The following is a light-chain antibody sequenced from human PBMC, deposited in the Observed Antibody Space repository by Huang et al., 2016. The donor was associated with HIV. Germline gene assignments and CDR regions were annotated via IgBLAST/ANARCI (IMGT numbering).Light chain of an antibody. CDR1: QSVRSN. CDR2: GAS. Sequence: EIVMTQSPATLSVSPGERATLSCRASQSVRSNIAWYQQKVGQAPRLLIFGASTRATGVPARLSGSESGTEFTLTISSLQSEDVAIYYCQQYNNWPPRGTFGQGTKVEIK. J-gene: IGKJ1*01. V-gene: IGKV3-15*01. CDR3: QQYNNWPPRGT.